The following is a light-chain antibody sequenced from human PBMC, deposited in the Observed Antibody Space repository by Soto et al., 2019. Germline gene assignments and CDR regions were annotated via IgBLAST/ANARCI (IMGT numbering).Light chain of an antibody. CDR2: DNN. V-gene: IGLV1-40*01. J-gene: IGLJ1*01. CDR1: SSNIGAGFD. Sequence: QSVLTQPPSVSGAPGQRVTISCTGSSSNIGAGFDVHWYQQLPGRAPKLLIYDNNNRPSGVPDRFSGSKSGTSASLAITGLQAEDDADYYCQSYDSSLSAHVFGSGTKVTVL. CDR3: QSYDSSLSAHV.